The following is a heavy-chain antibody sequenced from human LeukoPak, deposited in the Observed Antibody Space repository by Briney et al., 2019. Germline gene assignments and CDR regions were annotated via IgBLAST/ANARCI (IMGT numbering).Heavy chain of an antibody. J-gene: IGHJ5*02. D-gene: IGHD6-13*01. V-gene: IGHV4-4*02. CDR3: AEGYSSSWYRWFDP. CDR2: IYHSGST. CDR1: GGSISSSSW. Sequence: MSSETLSLTCTASGGSISSSSWWSWVRQPPGKGLEWIGEIYHSGSTNYNPSLKSRVTISVDKSKNQFSLKLSSVTAADTAVYYCAEGYSSSWYRWFDPWGQGTLVTVSS.